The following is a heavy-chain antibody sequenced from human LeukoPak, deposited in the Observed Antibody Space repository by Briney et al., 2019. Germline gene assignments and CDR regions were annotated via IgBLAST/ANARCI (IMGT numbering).Heavy chain of an antibody. CDR3: ARAVDTAMVTFLGY. J-gene: IGHJ4*02. D-gene: IGHD5-18*01. V-gene: IGHV3-30*04. CDR1: GFTFSSYA. Sequence: GGSLRLSCAASGFTFSSYAMHWVRQAPGKGLEWVAVISYDGSNKYYADSAKGRFTISRDNSKNTLYLQMNSLRAEDTAVYYCARAVDTAMVTFLGYWGQGTLVTVSS. CDR2: ISYDGSNK.